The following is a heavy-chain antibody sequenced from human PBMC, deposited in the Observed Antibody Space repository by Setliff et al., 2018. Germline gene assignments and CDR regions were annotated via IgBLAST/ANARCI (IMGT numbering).Heavy chain of an antibody. CDR1: GYSFSDFY. Sequence: ASVKVSCKASGYSFSDFYMHWVRQVPGEGLEALGRIDPRDDFTVYAERFKDRLTITADTSTDTSYMEMSSLRFEDTAVYYCAIDYGPTGTPYHWGQGTPVTV. D-gene: IGHD1-1*01. J-gene: IGHJ4*02. V-gene: IGHV1-69-2*01. CDR2: IDPRDDFT. CDR3: AIDYGPTGTPYH.